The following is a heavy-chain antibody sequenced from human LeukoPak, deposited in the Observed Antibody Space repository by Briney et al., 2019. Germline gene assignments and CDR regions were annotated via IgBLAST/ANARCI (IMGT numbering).Heavy chain of an antibody. CDR2: IRYDGSYK. CDR1: GFIFSSYG. D-gene: IGHD3-10*01. CDR3: AKDRSMVRGVSIRFRRSGTMDV. V-gene: IGHV3-30*02. J-gene: IGHJ6*03. Sequence: GGSLRLSCAAAGFIFSSYGMHWVRQAPGKGLGWVAFIRYDGSYKYYADSVKGRFTISRDNSKNMLYLQMNSLRAEDTAVYYCAKDRSMVRGVSIRFRRSGTMDVWGKGTTVTISS.